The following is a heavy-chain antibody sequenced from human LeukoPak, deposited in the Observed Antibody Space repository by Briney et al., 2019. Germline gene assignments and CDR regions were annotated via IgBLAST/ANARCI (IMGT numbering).Heavy chain of an antibody. V-gene: IGHV3-30-3*01. Sequence: GGSLRLSCAASGFTFSSYAMYWVRQAPGKGLEWVAVTSYDESNKYYADSVKGRFTISRDNSKNTLYLQMNSLRAEDTAVYYCAREGLRWLQFSFDYWGQGTRVTVSS. J-gene: IGHJ4*02. CDR1: GFTFSSYA. CDR2: TSYDESNK. D-gene: IGHD5-24*01. CDR3: AREGLRWLQFSFDY.